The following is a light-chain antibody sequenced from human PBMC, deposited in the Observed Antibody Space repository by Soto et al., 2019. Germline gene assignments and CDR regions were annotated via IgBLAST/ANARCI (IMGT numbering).Light chain of an antibody. CDR2: EVT. Sequence: QSALTQPASVSGSLGQSITISCTGTSYDVGGYNYVSWFQQHPGKAPKLLIFEVTNRPSGISDRFSGSKSGNTASLTISGLQAEDEADYYCCSYAGSYTVVFGGGTKLTVL. CDR3: CSYAGSYTVV. J-gene: IGLJ2*01. V-gene: IGLV2-14*01. CDR1: SYDVGGYNY.